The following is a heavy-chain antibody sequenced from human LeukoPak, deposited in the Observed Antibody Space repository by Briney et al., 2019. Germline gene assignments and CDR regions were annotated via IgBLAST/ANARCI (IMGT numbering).Heavy chain of an antibody. V-gene: IGHV3-74*01. CDR3: ARGYCRGGSCYSGDAFDI. Sequence: PGGSLTLSWAASGFTFSSYWMHWVRQAAGKGLVWVSRINSDGSSTSYADSVKGRFTISRDNAKNTLYLQMNSLRAKETAVYYCARGYCRGGSCYSGDAFDIWGQGTMVTVSS. CDR1: GFTFSSYW. J-gene: IGHJ3*02. D-gene: IGHD2-15*01. CDR2: INSDGSST.